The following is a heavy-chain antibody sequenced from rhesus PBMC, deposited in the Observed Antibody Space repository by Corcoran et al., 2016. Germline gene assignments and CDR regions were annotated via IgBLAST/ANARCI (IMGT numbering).Heavy chain of an antibody. D-gene: IGHD4-29*01. CDR3: ARGRGSSYVDY. CDR1: GGSISSGYYY. V-gene: IGHV4-122*02. CDR2: ITYSGST. Sequence: QVQLQESGPGLVKPSETLSLTCAVSGGSISSGYYYWSWIRQPPGKGLECIWYITYSGSTNYNPSLKSRVTIARDTSKNQFSLKLSSVTAADTAVYYCARGRGSSYVDYWGQGVLVTVSS. J-gene: IGHJ4*01.